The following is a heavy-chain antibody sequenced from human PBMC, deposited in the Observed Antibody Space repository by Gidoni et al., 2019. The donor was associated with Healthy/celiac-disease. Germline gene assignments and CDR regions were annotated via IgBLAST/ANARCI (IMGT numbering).Heavy chain of an antibody. J-gene: IGHJ4*02. D-gene: IGHD6-6*01. CDR3: ARAPGSSYGY. V-gene: IGHV4-34*01. CDR2: INHSGST. Sequence: QVQLQQWGAGLLKPSETLSLTCAVYGGSFSGYYWSWIRQPPGKGLEWIGEINHSGSTNYNPSLKSRVTISVDTSKNQFSLKLSSVTAADTAVYYCARAPGSSYGYWGQGTLVTVSS. CDR1: GGSFSGYY.